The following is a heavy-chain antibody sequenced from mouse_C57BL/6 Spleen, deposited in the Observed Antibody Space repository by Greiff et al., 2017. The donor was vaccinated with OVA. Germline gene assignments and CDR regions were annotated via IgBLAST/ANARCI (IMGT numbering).Heavy chain of an antibody. CDR1: GFSLTSYG. D-gene: IGHD2-10*01. CDR3: ARSLLLLYAMDY. V-gene: IGHV2-2*01. J-gene: IGHJ4*01. Sequence: VQLVESGPGLVQPSQSLSITCTASGFSLTSYGVHWVRQSPGKGLEWLGVICSGGSTDYNAAFISRLSISNDNSKSQIFLKMNSLQADDTAIDYYARSLLLLYAMDYWGQGTSVTVSS. CDR2: ICSGGST.